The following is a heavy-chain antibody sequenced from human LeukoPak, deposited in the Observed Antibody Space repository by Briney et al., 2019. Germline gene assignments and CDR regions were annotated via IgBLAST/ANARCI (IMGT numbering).Heavy chain of an antibody. CDR2: IRQDGSEK. CDR1: GFTFANYW. D-gene: IGHD2-15*01. J-gene: IGHJ4*02. V-gene: IGHV3-7*01. CDR3: TRVGGSWELLL. Sequence: GGSLRLSCAVSGFTFANYWISWGRQAPGKGLEWVANIRQDGSEKFYVDSVKGRFTISRDNDKSSLYLQMNSLRGEDTAVYFCTRVGGSWELLLWGQGTLVTVS.